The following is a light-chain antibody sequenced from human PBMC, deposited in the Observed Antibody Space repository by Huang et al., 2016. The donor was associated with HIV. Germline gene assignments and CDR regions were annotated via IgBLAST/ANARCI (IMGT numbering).Light chain of an antibody. CDR2: GAS. V-gene: IGKV1-17*03. Sequence: DIQMTQSPSAMSASVGDRVTITCRASQGISHYLAWFQQKPGKVPKRLIYGASSLQSGVPSRFSGSGSGTEFTLTIDSLQPEDVATYYYLPHYNYPWTFGQGTKVEIK. J-gene: IGKJ1*01. CDR3: LPHYNYPWT. CDR1: QGISHY.